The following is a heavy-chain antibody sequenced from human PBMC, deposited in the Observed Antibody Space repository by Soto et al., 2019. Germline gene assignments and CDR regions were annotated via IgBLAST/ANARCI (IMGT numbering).Heavy chain of an antibody. Sequence: GASLKISCQGSGYSFTSYWISWVRQMHGKGLEWMGRIDPSDSYTNYSPSFQGHVTISADKSISTAYLQWSSLKASDTAMYYCARRAPYFSSSSYDYYYYGMDVWGQGTTVTVSS. CDR1: GYSFTSYW. CDR2: IDPSDSYT. D-gene: IGHD6-6*01. J-gene: IGHJ6*02. CDR3: ARRAPYFSSSSYDYYYYGMDV. V-gene: IGHV5-10-1*01.